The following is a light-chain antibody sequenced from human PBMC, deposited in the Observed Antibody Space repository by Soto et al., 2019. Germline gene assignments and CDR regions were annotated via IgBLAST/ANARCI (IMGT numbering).Light chain of an antibody. CDR1: QGVVRS. CDR2: GAS. J-gene: IGKJ1*01. Sequence: EIVMTQSPATLSMSPGERATLSCRASQGVVRSLAWYQQKPGQAPRLLIHGASTRATGIPARFSGSGSGTEFPLTISSLPSEDFAVYYCQQYNEWPPWTFGQGTKVEIK. CDR3: QQYNEWPPWT. V-gene: IGKV3-15*01.